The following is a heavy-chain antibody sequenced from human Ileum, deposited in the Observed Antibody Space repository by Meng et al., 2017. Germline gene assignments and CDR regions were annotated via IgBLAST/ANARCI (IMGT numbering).Heavy chain of an antibody. J-gene: IGHJ4*02. CDR1: GDSISSSNW. D-gene: IGHD2/OR15-2a*01. CDR2: IFHTGST. CDR3: ATNKNKKIDY. Sequence: QVPLQESGPGLVEPSGTLSLTCVVSGDSISSSNWWNCVRQPPGKGLEWIGEIFHTGSTNYNPSLKSRVTISADKSKNQFSLNLSSVTAADTAVYYCATNKNKKIDYWGQGTLVTVSS. V-gene: IGHV4-4*02.